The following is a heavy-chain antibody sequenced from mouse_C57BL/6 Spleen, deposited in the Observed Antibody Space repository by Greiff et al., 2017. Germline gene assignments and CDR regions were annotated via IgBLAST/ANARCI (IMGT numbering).Heavy chain of an antibody. Sequence: VQLVESGAELARPGASVKLSCKASGYTFTSYGISWVKQRPGQGLEWIGEIYPRSGNSYYNEKFKGKATLTADKSSSTAYMELRSLTSEDSAVYFGAREGYYDYEGNAMDYWGQGTSVTVSS. J-gene: IGHJ4*01. CDR2: IYPRSGNS. V-gene: IGHV1-81*01. CDR3: AREGYYDYEGNAMDY. D-gene: IGHD2-4*01. CDR1: GYTFTSYG.